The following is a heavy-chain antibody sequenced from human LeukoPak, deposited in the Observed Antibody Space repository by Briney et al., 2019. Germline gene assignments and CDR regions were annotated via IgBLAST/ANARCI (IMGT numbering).Heavy chain of an antibody. D-gene: IGHD2-21*02. Sequence: GGSLRLSCAASGFTFSHYNMNWVRQAPGKGLEWVSSISSSSSYIYYADSVKGRFTISRDNAKNSLYLQMNSLRAEDTAVYYCARDELAYCGGDCYSDGSNYYYYYYMDVWGKGTTVTVSS. CDR1: GFTFSHYN. J-gene: IGHJ6*03. CDR3: ARDELAYCGGDCYSDGSNYYYYYYMDV. V-gene: IGHV3-21*01. CDR2: ISSSSSYI.